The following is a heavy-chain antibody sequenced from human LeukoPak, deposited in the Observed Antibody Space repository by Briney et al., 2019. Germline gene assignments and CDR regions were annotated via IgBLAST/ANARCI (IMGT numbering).Heavy chain of an antibody. CDR3: ARISGSGWSIYYFDY. J-gene: IGHJ4*02. V-gene: IGHV5-51*01. Sequence: HGESLKISCQGSGYSFSSYWIGWVRQMPGKGLEWMGIIYPGDSDTRYSPPFQGQVTISADKSISTAYLQWSSLKASDTAMYYCARISGSGWSIYYFDYWGQGTLVTVSS. CDR1: GYSFSSYW. D-gene: IGHD6-19*01. CDR2: IYPGDSDT.